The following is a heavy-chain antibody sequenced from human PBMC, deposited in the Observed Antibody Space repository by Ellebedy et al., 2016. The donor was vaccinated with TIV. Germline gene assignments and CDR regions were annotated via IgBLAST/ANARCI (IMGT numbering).Heavy chain of an antibody. Sequence: ASVKVSXKASGNTFTNYDINWVRQATGQGLEWIGWVNPNSGNTGYAQNFRGRVTMTRDTSIRTAYMELSSLRSEDSAVYYCATEPLGVEYDFTNWGQGSLVTVSS. CDR3: ATEPLGVEYDFTN. CDR1: GNTFTNYD. D-gene: IGHD2/OR15-2a*01. J-gene: IGHJ4*02. V-gene: IGHV1-8*01. CDR2: VNPNSGNT.